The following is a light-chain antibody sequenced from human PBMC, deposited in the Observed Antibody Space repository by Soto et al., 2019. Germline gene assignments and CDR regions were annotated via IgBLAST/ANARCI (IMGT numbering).Light chain of an antibody. CDR3: QAWGSGIWV. J-gene: IGLJ3*02. CDR2: VNSDGSH. CDR1: SGHSTYV. Sequence: QLVLTQSPSASASLGASVKLTCTRSSGHSTYVIAWHQQQPEKGPRYLMKVNSDGSHSKGDGIPDRFSGSSSAAARYITISRLQSEDESDYYCQAWGSGIWVFGGGTKLTVL. V-gene: IGLV4-69*01.